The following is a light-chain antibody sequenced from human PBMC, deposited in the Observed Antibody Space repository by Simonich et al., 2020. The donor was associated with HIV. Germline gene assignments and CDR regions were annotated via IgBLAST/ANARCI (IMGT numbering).Light chain of an antibody. Sequence: DIVMTQSPDSLAVSLGERATINCKSSKSVLYSSNTKNYLAWYQQKPGQPPKLLIYWASTREIGVPDRFSGSVSGTDVTLTISSLQAEDVAVYYCQQYYSTPWTFGQGTKVEIK. CDR1: KSVLYSSNTKNY. CDR2: WAS. CDR3: QQYYSTPWT. V-gene: IGKV4-1*01. J-gene: IGKJ1*01.